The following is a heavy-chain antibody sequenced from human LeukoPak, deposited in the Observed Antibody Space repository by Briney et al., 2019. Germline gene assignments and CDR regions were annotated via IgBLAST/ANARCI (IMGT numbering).Heavy chain of an antibody. D-gene: IGHD3-3*01. Sequence: GGSLRLSCAASGFTFSGYCMQWVRQGPEKGLELVSRIDNDGHGIIYADSVKGRFTTSRDNAKNTLYLQMNSLRVEDTAVYYCAAGGGWDPSFGVVTHIDVWGKGTTVAVS. CDR3: AAGGGWDPSFGVVTHIDV. CDR1: GFTFSGYC. J-gene: IGHJ6*03. CDR2: IDNDGHGI. V-gene: IGHV3-74*01.